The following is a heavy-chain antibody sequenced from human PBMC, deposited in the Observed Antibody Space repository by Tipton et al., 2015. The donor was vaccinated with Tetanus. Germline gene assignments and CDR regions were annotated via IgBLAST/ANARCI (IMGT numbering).Heavy chain of an antibody. Sequence: VQLVQSGAEVKKPGESLKISCQGSGYNFNLYWIAWVRQMPGKGLEWMGIIYPGDSDTTYSPSLQGQVTISADKSTATAHLQWSGLQASDTAMYYCARRLGPYTGDQIWHFDLWGRGTLVTVSS. CDR3: ARRLGPYTGDQIWHFDL. CDR2: IYPGDSDT. CDR1: GYNFNLYW. D-gene: IGHD7-27*01. J-gene: IGHJ2*01. V-gene: IGHV5-51*01.